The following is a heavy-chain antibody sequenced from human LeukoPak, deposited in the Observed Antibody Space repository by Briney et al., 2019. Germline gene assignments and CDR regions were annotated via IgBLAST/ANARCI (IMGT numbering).Heavy chain of an antibody. D-gene: IGHD3-9*01. V-gene: IGHV3-30*04. CDR2: ISYDGSNI. Sequence: GGSLRLSCAASGFSFSSYAMHWVRQAPGKGLEWVAVISYDGSNIYYADSVKDRFTISRDNSKNTLFLQMNSLRPEDTAVYYCARDHDSLTGNNWFDPWGRGTLVTVSS. CDR3: ARDHDSLTGNNWFDP. J-gene: IGHJ5*02. CDR1: GFSFSSYA.